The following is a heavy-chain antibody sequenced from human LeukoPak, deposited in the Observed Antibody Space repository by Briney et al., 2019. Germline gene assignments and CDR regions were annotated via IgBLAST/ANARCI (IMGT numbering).Heavy chain of an antibody. J-gene: IGHJ5*01. CDR2: MSYHGSNI. D-gene: IGHD6-6*01. V-gene: IGHV3-30*04. Sequence: GRSLRLSCAASGFTFSSYAMHWVRQAPGKGLEWVAPMSYHGSNIQYADSVKGRFTISRDNSKNTLYLQMDSLRAEDTAVYYCARGSHRIEYSSSVAFDSWGQGTLVTVSS. CDR3: ARGSHRIEYSSSVAFDS. CDR1: GFTFSSYA.